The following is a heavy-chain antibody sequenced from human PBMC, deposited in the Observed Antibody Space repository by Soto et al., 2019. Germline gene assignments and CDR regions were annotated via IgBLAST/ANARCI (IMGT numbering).Heavy chain of an antibody. CDR1: GFSLSTSGVG. J-gene: IGHJ4*02. CDR2: IYWDDDK. CDR3: AHRPTPYCSGGSCYPVVEYFDY. Sequence: QITLKESGPTLVKPTQTLTLTCTFSGFSLSTSGVGVGWIRQPPGKALEWLALIYWDDDKRYSPSLKSRLTTTQDTYKNQVVLTMTNMDPVDTATYYCAHRPTPYCSGGSCYPVVEYFDYWGQGTLVTVSS. V-gene: IGHV2-5*02. D-gene: IGHD2-15*01.